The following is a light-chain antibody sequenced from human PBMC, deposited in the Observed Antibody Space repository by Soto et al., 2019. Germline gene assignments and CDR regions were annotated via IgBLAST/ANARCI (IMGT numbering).Light chain of an antibody. J-gene: IGKJ5*01. CDR3: QQRNNWPLIT. CDR2: DVS. Sequence: SPATLSLSPGERATLSCRAIQSVSNYLAWYQQKPGQAPRLLISDVSTRATGIPARFSGSGSGTDFTLTISSLEPEDFAVYYCQQRNNWPLITFGQGTRLEIK. CDR1: QSVSNY. V-gene: IGKV3-11*01.